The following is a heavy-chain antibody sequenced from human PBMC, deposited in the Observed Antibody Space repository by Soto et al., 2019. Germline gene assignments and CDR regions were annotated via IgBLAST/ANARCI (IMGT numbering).Heavy chain of an antibody. J-gene: IGHJ6*02. D-gene: IGHD3-10*01. CDR1: EFTFSIYS. Sequence: GGSLRLSCATSEFTFSIYSLHWVRQAPCKGLEWVALISYDGSNKYYADSVKGRFTISRDNSKNTLYLQMNSLRPEDTAVYVCARGQVGLHSYYYYGMDAWGQGTTVTVSS. CDR2: ISYDGSNK. V-gene: IGHV3-30*04. CDR3: ARGQVGLHSYYYYGMDA.